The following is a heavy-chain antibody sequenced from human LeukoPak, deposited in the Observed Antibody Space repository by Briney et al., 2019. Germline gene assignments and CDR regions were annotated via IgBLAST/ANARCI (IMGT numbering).Heavy chain of an antibody. D-gene: IGHD6-19*01. V-gene: IGHV4-61*08. CDR2: IYYSGST. Sequence: SETLSLTCTVSGGSISSGGYYWSWIRQPPGKGLEWIGYIYYSGSTNYNPSLKSRVTISVDTSKNQFSLKLSSVTAADTAVYYCASTNYSSGWYPVLFDYWGQGTLVTVSS. J-gene: IGHJ4*02. CDR1: GGSISSGGYY. CDR3: ASTNYSSGWYPVLFDY.